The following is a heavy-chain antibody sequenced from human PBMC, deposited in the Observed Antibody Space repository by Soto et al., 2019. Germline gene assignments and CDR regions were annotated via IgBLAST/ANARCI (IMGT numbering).Heavy chain of an antibody. CDR2: IYNDGTYA. V-gene: IGHV3-74*01. CDR3: TRGPRATSAGTSAH. D-gene: IGHD6-13*01. Sequence: EWSFRFSCAASGFTFSSYAMSWVRQAPGKGPVWVARIYNDGTYADYADSVKGRFTISRDNAKDTLYLQMNDLRAEDSALYHCTRGPRATSAGTSAHWGQGTLVTVSS. J-gene: IGHJ4*02. CDR1: GFTFSSYA.